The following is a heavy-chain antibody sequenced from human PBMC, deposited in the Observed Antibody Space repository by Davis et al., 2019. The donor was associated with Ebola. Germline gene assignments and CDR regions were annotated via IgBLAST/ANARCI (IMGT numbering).Heavy chain of an antibody. CDR2: ISGSGGST. CDR1: GFTFSSYA. V-gene: IGHV3-23*01. CDR3: ARALVVAGTGGLGY. Sequence: GGSLRLSCAASGFTFSSYAMSWVRQAPGKGLEWVSAISGSGGSTYYADSVKGRFTIARDNSKNTLYLQMNSLRAEDTAVYYCARALVVAGTGGLGYWGQGTLVTVSS. J-gene: IGHJ4*02. D-gene: IGHD6-19*01.